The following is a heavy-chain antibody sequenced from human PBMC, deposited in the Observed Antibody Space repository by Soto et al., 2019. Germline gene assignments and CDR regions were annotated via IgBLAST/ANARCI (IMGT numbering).Heavy chain of an antibody. CDR1: RITFSNYG. J-gene: IGHJ5*02. V-gene: IGHV3-23*01. CDR2: ISGSGTST. Sequence: GESLKLSCAASRITFSNYGMSWVRQAPGKGLEWVSAISGSGTSTYYADSVKGRFTISRDNSKNTLYLQMNNLRAEDTALYYWAPFLWAASYFAWGRETLFPVPS. D-gene: IGHD3-16*01. CDR3: APFLWAASYFA.